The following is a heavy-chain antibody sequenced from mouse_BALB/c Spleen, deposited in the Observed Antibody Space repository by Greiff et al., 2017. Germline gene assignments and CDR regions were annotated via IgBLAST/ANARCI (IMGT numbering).Heavy chain of an antibody. Sequence: VQLVESGPELVKPGASVKISCKASGYSFTSYYIHWVKQRPGQGLEWIGWIFPGSGNTKYNEKFKGKATLTADTSSSTAYMQLSSLTSEDSAVYFCAREGRGNYGFDYWGQGTTLTVSS. D-gene: IGHD2-1*01. J-gene: IGHJ2*01. CDR2: IFPGSGNT. V-gene: IGHV1-66*01. CDR1: GYSFTSYY. CDR3: AREGRGNYGFDY.